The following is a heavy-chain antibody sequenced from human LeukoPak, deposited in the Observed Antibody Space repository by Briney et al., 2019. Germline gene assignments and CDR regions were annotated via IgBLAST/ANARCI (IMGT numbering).Heavy chain of an antibody. Sequence: GASVKVSCKASGYTFTSHDINWVRQATGQGLEWMGWMNPNSGNTGYAQKFQGRVTMTSSTSISTAYMELNSLRSEDTAVYYCARGRRWLEVVPAAWFDPWGQGTLVTVSS. J-gene: IGHJ5*02. CDR2: MNPNSGNT. CDR1: GYTFTSHD. CDR3: ARGRRWLEVVPAAWFDP. V-gene: IGHV1-8*01. D-gene: IGHD2-2*01.